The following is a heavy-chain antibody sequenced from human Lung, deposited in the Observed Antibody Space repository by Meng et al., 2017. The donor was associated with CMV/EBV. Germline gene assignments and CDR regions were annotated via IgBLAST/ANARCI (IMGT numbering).Heavy chain of an antibody. D-gene: IGHD4-11*01. J-gene: IGHJ4*02. V-gene: IGHV3-33*06. Sequence: GRSLRPSCAASGFTFRNFGMHWVRQAPGKGLEWVAVIWYDGSSKYYADSVKGRFTISRDNSKNTLFLLMNSLRAEDTAVYYCAKEDPNTVSFDYWCQGTLVTVSS. CDR2: IWYDGSSK. CDR3: AKEDPNTVSFDY. CDR1: GFTFRNFG.